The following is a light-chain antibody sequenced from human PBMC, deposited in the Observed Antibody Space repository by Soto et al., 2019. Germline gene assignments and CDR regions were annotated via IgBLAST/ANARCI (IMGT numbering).Light chain of an antibody. J-gene: IGKJ1*01. V-gene: IGKV1-13*02. CDR1: QGIRND. CDR3: QQYNSYWT. CDR2: DAS. Sequence: AIEMTQSPSSLSASVGDRVTITCRASQGIRNDLGWYQQKPGKAPKLLIYDASSLESGVPSRFSGSGSGTEFTLTISSLQPDDFATYYCQQYNSYWTFGQGTKV.